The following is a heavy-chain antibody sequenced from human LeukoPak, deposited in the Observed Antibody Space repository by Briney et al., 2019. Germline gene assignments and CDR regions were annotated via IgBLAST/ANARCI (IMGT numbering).Heavy chain of an antibody. CDR1: GFSFSSYA. J-gene: IGHJ4*02. CDR3: ARARYGTYWGELAY. Sequence: GGSLRLSCAASGFSFSSYAMHWVRQPPGKGLEWVAAISFDGSEKYYADSVKGRFTISRDNSKNTLYLQMNSLRTEDTAVYYCARARYGTYWGELAYWGQGTLVTVSS. D-gene: IGHD7-27*01. CDR2: ISFDGSEK. V-gene: IGHV3-30*04.